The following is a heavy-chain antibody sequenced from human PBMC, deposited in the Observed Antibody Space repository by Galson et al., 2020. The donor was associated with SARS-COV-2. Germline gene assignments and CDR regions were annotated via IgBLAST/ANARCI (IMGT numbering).Heavy chain of an antibody. CDR1: GFTFRSHA. D-gene: IGHD1-26*01. CDR2: ISDDGSNK. Sequence: GESLKISCAASGFTFRSHAMHWVRQAPGKGLEWVAVISDDGSNKFYSDSVKGRFTISRDNSENTVHLQMNSLRAEDTAVFYCAKDRGWRWELLFDYWGQGTLVTVSS. V-gene: IGHV3-30*18. J-gene: IGHJ4*02. CDR3: AKDRGWRWELLFDY.